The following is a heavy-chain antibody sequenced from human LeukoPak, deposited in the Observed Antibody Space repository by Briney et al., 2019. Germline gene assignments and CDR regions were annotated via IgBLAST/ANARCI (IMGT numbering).Heavy chain of an antibody. J-gene: IGHJ5*02. Sequence: ASVKVSCKASGYTFTGYYMHWVRQAPGQGLEWMGLINPNSGGTNYAQKFQGRVTMTRDTSISTAYMELSRLRSDDTAVYYCARGPATTGVNWFDPWGQGTLVTVSS. V-gene: IGHV1-2*02. CDR3: ARGPATTGVNWFDP. CDR1: GYTFTGYY. D-gene: IGHD4-17*01. CDR2: INPNSGGT.